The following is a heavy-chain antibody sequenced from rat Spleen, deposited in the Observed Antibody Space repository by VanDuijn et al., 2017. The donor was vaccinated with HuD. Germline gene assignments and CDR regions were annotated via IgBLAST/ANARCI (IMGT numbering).Heavy chain of an antibody. CDR1: GFTFSNYW. CDR3: TRSYNSGTGFAY. V-gene: IGHV5S13*01. CDR2: ISPSGGST. D-gene: IGHD4-3*01. J-gene: IGHJ3*01. Sequence: EVQLVESGGGLVQPGRSLKLSCVASGFTFSNYWMYWVRQAPTKGLEWVASISPSGGSTYYRDSVKGRFTISRDNAKNTQYLQMDSLQTEDTAIYYCTRSYNSGTGFAYWGQGTLVTVSS.